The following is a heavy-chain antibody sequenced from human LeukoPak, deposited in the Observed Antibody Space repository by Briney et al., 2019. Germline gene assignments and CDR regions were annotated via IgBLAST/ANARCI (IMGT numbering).Heavy chain of an antibody. CDR2: ISNDGGGT. CDR3: AKGSSGYFADL. V-gene: IGHV3-23*01. D-gene: IGHD3-22*01. CDR1: GFIFNNFG. J-gene: IGHJ5*02. Sequence: GGSLRLSCAASGFIFNNFGLMWVRQAPGKGLEWVSAISNDGGGTTYADFVKGRFTISRDNSKNTLFLQMNSLRAEDTALYYCAKGSSGYFADLWGQGTLVTVSS.